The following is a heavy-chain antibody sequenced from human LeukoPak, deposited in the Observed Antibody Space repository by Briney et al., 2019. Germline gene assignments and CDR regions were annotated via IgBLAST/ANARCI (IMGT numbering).Heavy chain of an antibody. CDR3: ARVGLHYYYYGMDV. V-gene: IGHV1-2*02. CDR1: GYTFTGYY. Sequence: ASVKVSCKASGYTFTGYYMHWVRQAPGQGLEWMGWINPNSGGTHYAQKFQDRATMSRDTSISTAYMELSRLRSDDTAVYYCARVGLHYYYYGMDVWGQGTTVTVSS. CDR2: INPNSGGT. J-gene: IGHJ6*02.